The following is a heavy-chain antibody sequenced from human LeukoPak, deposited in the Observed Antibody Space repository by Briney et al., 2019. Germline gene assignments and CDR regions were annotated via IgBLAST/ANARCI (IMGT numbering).Heavy chain of an antibody. CDR2: IIPIFGTA. D-gene: IGHD4-11*01. J-gene: IGHJ3*02. Sequence: SVKVSCKASGGTFSSYAISWVRQAPGQGLEWMGGIIPIFGTANYAQKFQGRVTITADESTSTAYMELSSLRSEDTAVYYCARTFVTTDSPYDAFDIWGQGTMVTVSS. CDR3: ARTFVTTDSPYDAFDI. CDR1: GGTFSSYA. V-gene: IGHV1-69*13.